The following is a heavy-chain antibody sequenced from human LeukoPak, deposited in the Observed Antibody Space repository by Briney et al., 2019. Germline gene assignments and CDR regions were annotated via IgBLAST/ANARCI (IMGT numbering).Heavy chain of an antibody. CDR3: ARDPSPDSSGWYETFDY. Sequence: SVKVSCKASGGTFSSYAISWVRQAPGQGLEWMGGIIPIFGTANYAQKFQGRVTITADESTSTAYMELSSLRSEDTAVYYRARDPSPDSSGWYETFDYWGQGTLVTVSS. CDR2: IIPIFGTA. V-gene: IGHV1-69*13. J-gene: IGHJ4*02. CDR1: GGTFSSYA. D-gene: IGHD6-19*01.